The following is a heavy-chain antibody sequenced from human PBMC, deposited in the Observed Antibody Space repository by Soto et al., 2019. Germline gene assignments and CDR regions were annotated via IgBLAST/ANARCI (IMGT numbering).Heavy chain of an antibody. CDR3: AKDKPGTTSFDY. V-gene: IGHV3-23*01. J-gene: IGHJ4*02. D-gene: IGHD1-1*01. CDR2: IGSSGST. CDR1: GFTFDTYA. Sequence: GGSLRLSCVASGFTFDTYALNWVRQAPGKGLEWVSAIGSSGSTYYADSVKGRFTISRDTPKKTLYLQMNSLRADDTAVYYCAKDKPGTTSFDYWGQGTLVTVSS.